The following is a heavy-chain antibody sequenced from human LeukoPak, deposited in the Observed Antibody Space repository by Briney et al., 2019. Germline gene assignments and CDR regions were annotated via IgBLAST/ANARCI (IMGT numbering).Heavy chain of an antibody. CDR2: TSYSDST. CDR3: ARGSSRFDC. CDR1: GDSFSSGY. Sequence: SETLSLTCTVSGDSFSSGYWSWIRQPPGKGLEWIGYTSYSDSTRYSPSLKSRVTMSIDTSMNQFSLKVTSVTAADTAVYYCARGSSRFDCWGQGTLVTVSS. J-gene: IGHJ4*02. V-gene: IGHV4-59*01. D-gene: IGHD6-13*01.